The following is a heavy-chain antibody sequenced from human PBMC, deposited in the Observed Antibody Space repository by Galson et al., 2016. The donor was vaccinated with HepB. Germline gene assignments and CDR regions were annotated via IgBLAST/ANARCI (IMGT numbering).Heavy chain of an antibody. Sequence: SLRLSCAASGFSFSDAWMNWVRQTPGKGLEWVGRIKSKNNGGTADYTALAEGRFTISRDDSKKMLYLEMNSLKTEDTGVYYCLDYYHLGSPLVDWGQGTLVIVSS. CDR1: GFSFSDAW. CDR2: IKSKNNGGTA. CDR3: LDYYHLGSPLVD. V-gene: IGHV3-15*07. J-gene: IGHJ4*02. D-gene: IGHD3-3*01.